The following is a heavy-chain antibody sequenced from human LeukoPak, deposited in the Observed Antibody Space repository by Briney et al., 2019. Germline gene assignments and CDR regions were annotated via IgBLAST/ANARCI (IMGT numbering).Heavy chain of an antibody. CDR2: MDSGGST. Sequence: DGSLPLSCPASGCIDRSNYIRWVRQSPRKGLAGVSIMDSGGSTDYADSVKGRFIISRDHSKNTLYLQMNSLRAEDTAVYYCARGPMVRGDPIDYWGQGTLVTVSS. CDR3: ARGPMVRGDPIDY. CDR1: GCIDRSNY. D-gene: IGHD3-10*01. V-gene: IGHV3-53*01. J-gene: IGHJ4*02.